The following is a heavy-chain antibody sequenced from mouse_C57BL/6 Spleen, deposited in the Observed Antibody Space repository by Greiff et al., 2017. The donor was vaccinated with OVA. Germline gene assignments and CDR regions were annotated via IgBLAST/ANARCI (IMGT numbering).Heavy chain of an antibody. D-gene: IGHD1-1*01. CDR2: ISSGGDYI. V-gene: IGHV5S21*01. J-gene: IGHJ4*01. Sequence: EVKVEESGEGLVKPGGSLKLSCAASGFTFSSYAMSWVRQTPEKRLEWVAYISSGGDYIYYADTVKGRFTISRDNARNTLYLQMSSLKSEDTAMYYCTRHGTRYAMDYWGQGTSVTVSS. CDR3: TRHGTRYAMDY. CDR1: GFTFSSYA.